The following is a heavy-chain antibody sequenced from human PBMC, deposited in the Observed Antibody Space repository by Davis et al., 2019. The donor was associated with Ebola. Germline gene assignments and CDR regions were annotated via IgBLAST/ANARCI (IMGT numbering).Heavy chain of an antibody. J-gene: IGHJ6*02. CDR2: INPTGGSK. D-gene: IGHD2-15*01. V-gene: IGHV1-46*01. Sequence: ASVKVSCKASGYTFTSYYMHWLRQAPGQGLEWMGIINPTGGSKSYAQNFQGRVNMTRDTPTSTVYMELSSLRSEDPAVYYCARDGHAATIVSYYNYGMDVWGQGTTVTVSS. CDR1: GYTFTSYY. CDR3: ARDGHAATIVSYYNYGMDV.